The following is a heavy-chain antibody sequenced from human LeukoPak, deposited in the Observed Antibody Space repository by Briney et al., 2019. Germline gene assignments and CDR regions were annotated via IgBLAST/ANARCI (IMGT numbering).Heavy chain of an antibody. CDR2: IHIGFTT. CDR3: ARERGRD. Sequence: GSLRLSCEASGFSDSTIFMGWVRQAPGKGVEGVSIIHIGFTTHYADSVKGRFTISRDNFKNTLYLQMNRLRVEDTAVYYCARERGRDWGQGTLVTVSS. J-gene: IGHJ4*02. V-gene: IGHV3-53*01. D-gene: IGHD1-1*01. CDR1: GFSDSTIF.